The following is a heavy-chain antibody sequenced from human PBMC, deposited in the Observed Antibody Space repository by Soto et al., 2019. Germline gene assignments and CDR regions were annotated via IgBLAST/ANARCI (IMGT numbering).Heavy chain of an antibody. D-gene: IGHD6-19*01. CDR2: VSHDGRNT. CDR1: GGSFSGYY. Sequence: LSLTCAVYGGSFSGYYWSWVRQAPGKGLEWVAVVSHDGRNTHYADSVKGRFTISRDSSKNTVSLEMTSLRAEDTAVYYCAKGGRQWLVTSDFNYWGQGALVTVS. V-gene: IGHV3-30*18. CDR3: AKGGRQWLVTSDFNY. J-gene: IGHJ4*02.